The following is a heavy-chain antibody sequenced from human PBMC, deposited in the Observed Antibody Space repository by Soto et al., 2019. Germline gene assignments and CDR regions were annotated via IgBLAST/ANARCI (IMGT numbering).Heavy chain of an antibody. CDR3: ARQYVESSLGFFGP. CDR1: GYSFYSYW. V-gene: IGHV5-10-1*01. J-gene: IGHJ5*02. Sequence: GESLKISCKGSGYSFYSYWITWVRQMPGKGLECMRRVAPADTYPTYSPSFQGHVTISTDKSISTAYLQWSSLKASDTAMYYCARQYVESSLGFFGPWGQGTLVTVSS. D-gene: IGHD3-3*01. CDR2: VAPADTYP.